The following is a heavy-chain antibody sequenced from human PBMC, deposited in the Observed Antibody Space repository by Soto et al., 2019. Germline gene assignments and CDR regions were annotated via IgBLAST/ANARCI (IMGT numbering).Heavy chain of an antibody. J-gene: IGHJ6*02. V-gene: IGHV4-59*01. CDR1: GGSISSYY. CDR3: ARTRVAGTRLDYYGMYV. D-gene: IGHD6-19*01. CDR2: IYYSGST. Sequence: SETLSLTCTVSGGSISSYYWSWIRQPPGKGLEWIGYIYYSGSTNYNPSLKSRVTISVDTSKNQFSLKLSSVTAADTAVYYCARTRVAGTRLDYYGMYVWGQGTTVTVSS.